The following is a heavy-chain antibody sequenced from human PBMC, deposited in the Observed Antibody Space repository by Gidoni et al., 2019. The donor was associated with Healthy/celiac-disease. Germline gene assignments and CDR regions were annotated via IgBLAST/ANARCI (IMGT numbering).Heavy chain of an antibody. V-gene: IGHV3-73*01. CDR3: TSPEREGYCSGGSCYSGVY. CDR1: GFTFSGSA. J-gene: IGHJ4*02. D-gene: IGHD2-15*01. Sequence: EVQLVESGGGLVQPGGSLKLYCAASGFTFSGSAMHWVRQASGKGLEWVGRIRSKANSYATAYAASVKGRFTISRDDSKNTAYLQMNSLKTEDTAVYYCTSPEREGYCSGGSCYSGVYWGQGTLVTVSS. CDR2: IRSKANSYAT.